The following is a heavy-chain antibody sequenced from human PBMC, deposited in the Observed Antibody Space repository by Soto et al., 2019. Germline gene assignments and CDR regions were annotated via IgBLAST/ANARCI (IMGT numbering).Heavy chain of an antibody. CDR3: ARDPSIAAARPPKGAPRMDV. J-gene: IGHJ6*02. CDR1: GYTFTSYA. D-gene: IGHD6-13*01. V-gene: IGHV1-3*01. Sequence: ASVKVSCKASGYTFTSYAMHWVRKVPGQRLEWMGWINAGNGNTKYSQKFQGRVTITRDTSASTAYMELSSLRSEDTAVYYCARDPSIAAARPPKGAPRMDVWGQGTTVTVSS. CDR2: INAGNGNT.